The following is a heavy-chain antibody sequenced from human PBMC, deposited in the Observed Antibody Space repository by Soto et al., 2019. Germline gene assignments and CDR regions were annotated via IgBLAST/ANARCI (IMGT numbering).Heavy chain of an antibody. CDR1: GYTFTSYG. D-gene: IGHD2-15*01. V-gene: IGHV1-18*01. CDR2: ITPFNGNT. Sequence: QVQLVQSGAEVKKPGASVKLSCKASGYTFTSYGISWVRQAPGQGLEWMGWITPFNGNTNYAQKLQGRVTITTDASTSTAYMELRSLTSDDTAVYYCTRGDDIVYYLDYWGQGTLVTVSS. CDR3: TRGDDIVYYLDY. J-gene: IGHJ4*02.